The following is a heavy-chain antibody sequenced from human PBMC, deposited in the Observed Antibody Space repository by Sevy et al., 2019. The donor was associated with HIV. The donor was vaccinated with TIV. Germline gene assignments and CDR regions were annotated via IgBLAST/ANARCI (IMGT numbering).Heavy chain of an antibody. CDR3: AKVLNPALESMMEVTVRSLKGFDV. V-gene: IGHV3-23*01. D-gene: IGHD3-22*01. Sequence: GGSLRLSCAASGFTFNTHVMNWVRQAPGKGLEWVSSISGVGNAYYADSVRGRFTIARDHAKNTLYLQMNSLRADDTAVYYCAKVLNPALESMMEVTVRSLKGFDVWGQGTMVTVSS. J-gene: IGHJ3*01. CDR2: ISGVGNA. CDR1: GFTFNTHV.